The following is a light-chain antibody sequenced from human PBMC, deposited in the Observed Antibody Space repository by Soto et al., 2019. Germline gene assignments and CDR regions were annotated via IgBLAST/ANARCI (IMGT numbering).Light chain of an antibody. CDR1: QSVSSN. CDR3: QQYHNWLPYT. Sequence: EILMTQSPATLSVSPGERATLSCRASQSVSSNLAWYQQQPGQAPRLLIYSASSRATGIPARFSGSGSGTEFSLTISSLQSEDFAVYYCQQYHNWLPYTFGQGTKLEIK. CDR2: SAS. J-gene: IGKJ2*01. V-gene: IGKV3-15*01.